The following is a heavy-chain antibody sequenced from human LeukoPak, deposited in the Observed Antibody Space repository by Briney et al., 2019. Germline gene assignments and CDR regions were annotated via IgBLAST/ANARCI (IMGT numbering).Heavy chain of an antibody. Sequence: GESLRLSCAASGFTFSSYAMSWVRQAPGKGLEWVSAISGSGGSTYYADSVKGRFTISRDNSKNTLYLQMNSLRAEDTAVYYCAAIDRVYYYYGMDVWGQGTTVTVSS. CDR3: AAIDRVYYYYGMDV. V-gene: IGHV3-23*01. CDR2: ISGSGGST. J-gene: IGHJ6*02. CDR1: GFTFSSYA. D-gene: IGHD3-22*01.